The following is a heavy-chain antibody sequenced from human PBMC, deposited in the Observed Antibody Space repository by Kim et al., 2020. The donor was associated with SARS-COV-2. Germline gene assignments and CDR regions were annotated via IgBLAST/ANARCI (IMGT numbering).Heavy chain of an antibody. D-gene: IGHD6-25*01. Sequence: YADSVMGRFTISRDNAKKSLYLQMNCLGAEDTALYYCAKDVWAAFSCFDDWGQGALVTVSS. J-gene: IGHJ4*02. CDR3: AKDVWAAFSCFDD. V-gene: IGHV3-9*01.